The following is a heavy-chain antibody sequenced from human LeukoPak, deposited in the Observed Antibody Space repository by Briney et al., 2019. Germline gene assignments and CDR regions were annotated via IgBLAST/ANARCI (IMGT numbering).Heavy chain of an antibody. CDR1: GFTFSSYE. CDR3: AREGYYDSSGYYPTRYFDL. J-gene: IGHJ2*01. Sequence: GGSLRLSCAASGFTFSSYEMNWVRQAPGKGLEWVSVIYSGGSTYYADSVKGRFTISRHNSKNTLYLQMNSLRAEDTAVYYCAREGYYDSSGYYPTRYFDLWGRGTLVTVSS. V-gene: IGHV3-53*04. D-gene: IGHD3-22*01. CDR2: IYSGGST.